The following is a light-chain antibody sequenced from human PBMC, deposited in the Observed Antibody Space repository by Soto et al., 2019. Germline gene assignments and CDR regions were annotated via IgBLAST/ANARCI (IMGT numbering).Light chain of an antibody. CDR3: CSHAGSFTWV. J-gene: IGLJ3*02. CDR2: DVS. Sequence: QSALTQPRSVSGSPGQSVTISCTGTTSDLGGHNHVSWYQQHPGKAPKLVIYDVSQRPSGVPDRFSGSMSGSTASLTISGLQAEDEADFYCCSHAGSFTWVFGGGTKLTVL. CDR1: TSDLGGHNH. V-gene: IGLV2-11*01.